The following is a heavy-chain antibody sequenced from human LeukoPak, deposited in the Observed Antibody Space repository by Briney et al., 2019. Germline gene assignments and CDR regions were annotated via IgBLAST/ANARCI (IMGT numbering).Heavy chain of an antibody. D-gene: IGHD2-2*01. CDR3: ARDVSPSGTSFFDY. CDR1: GYTFTGYY. V-gene: IGHV1-2*02. CDR2: INPNSGGT. Sequence: ASVKVSCKASGYTFTGYYMHWVRQAPGRGLEWMGWINPNSGGTNYAQKFQGRVTMTRDTSISTAYMELSRLRSDDTAVYYCARDVSPSGTSFFDYWGQGTLVTVSS. J-gene: IGHJ4*02.